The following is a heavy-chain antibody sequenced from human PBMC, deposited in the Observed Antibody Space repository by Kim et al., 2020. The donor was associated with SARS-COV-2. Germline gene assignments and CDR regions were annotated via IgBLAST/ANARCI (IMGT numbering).Heavy chain of an antibody. V-gene: IGHV4-39*01. CDR3: ARHLDARYYDSWSAQWRFGDAVDF. CDR2: IYYAGTT. CDR1: GGSISSSLYH. D-gene: IGHD3-3*01. Sequence: SETLSLTCIVSGGSISSSLYHWGWIRQPPGKGLEWLGTIYYAGTTYDNPSLKSRVTISVDTSKNQFSLRLTSVTAADTAVYYCARHLDARYYDSWSAQWRFGDAVDFWGQGTLVTVSS. J-gene: IGHJ4*02.